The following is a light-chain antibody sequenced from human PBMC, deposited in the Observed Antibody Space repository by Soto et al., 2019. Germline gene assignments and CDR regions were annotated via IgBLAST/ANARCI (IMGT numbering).Light chain of an antibody. J-gene: IGKJ1*01. V-gene: IGKV2-30*02. CDR3: MQGTHWPWT. CDR2: EVS. CDR1: QSLIHSDGSTY. Sequence: DVVLTQSPLSLPVTLGQPASISCRSSQSLIHSDGSTYLSWFQQRPGQSPRRLIYEVSDRDSGVPDRFSGSGSGTDFTLKIRRVEAEDVGVYYCMQGTHWPWTFGQGTKVEIK.